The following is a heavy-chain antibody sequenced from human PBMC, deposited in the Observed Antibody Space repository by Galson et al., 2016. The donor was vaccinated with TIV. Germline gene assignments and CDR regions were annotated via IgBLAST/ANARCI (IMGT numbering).Heavy chain of an antibody. J-gene: IGHJ4*02. CDR1: GYMFTDYY. CDR3: ARDRNTYYFDIPFDY. CDR2: FTPINGDT. V-gene: IGHV1-2*02. Sequence: SVKVSCKASGYMFTDYYIHWVRQAPGQGLEWMGWFTPINGDTKYAQKFQGRVAMTRDKSISTAYLELTRVTTDDTAVYYCARDRNTYYFDIPFDYWGQGTQVTVSS. D-gene: IGHD3-9*01.